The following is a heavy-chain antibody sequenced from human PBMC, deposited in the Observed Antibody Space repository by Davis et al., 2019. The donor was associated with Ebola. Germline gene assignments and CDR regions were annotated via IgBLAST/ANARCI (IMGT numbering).Heavy chain of an antibody. J-gene: IGHJ3*02. D-gene: IGHD3-22*01. CDR1: GFTFSSYT. V-gene: IGHV3-48*02. Sequence: GESLKISCAASGFTFSSYTMNWVRQAPGKGLEWLSYISSSSLTTYSADSVKGRFTVSRDNAKNSLYLQMNSLRDEDTAVYYCARGYDSSGYYYFFDAFDIWGQGTMVTVSS. CDR2: ISSSSLTT. CDR3: ARGYDSSGYYYFFDAFDI.